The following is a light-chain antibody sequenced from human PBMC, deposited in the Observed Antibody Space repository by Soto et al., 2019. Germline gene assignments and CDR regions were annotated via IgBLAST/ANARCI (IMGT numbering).Light chain of an antibody. Sequence: EIVLTQSPATLSLSPGERATLSCRASQSVSSYLAWYQQKPGQAPRLLIYDASNRATGIPARFSGSGSGTDFTLTISSLEPADFAVYYCQQRSNWPPGVYTFGQGTKLEIK. CDR2: DAS. CDR3: QQRSNWPPGVYT. J-gene: IGKJ2*01. V-gene: IGKV3-11*01. CDR1: QSVSSY.